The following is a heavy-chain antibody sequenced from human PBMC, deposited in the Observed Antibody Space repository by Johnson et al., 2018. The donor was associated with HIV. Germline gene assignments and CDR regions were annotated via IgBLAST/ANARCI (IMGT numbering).Heavy chain of an antibody. D-gene: IGHD6-19*01. CDR3: TTARNRLWSNSGWTGFWAFDI. Sequence: QVQLVESGGGVVQPGESLGLSCAASGFIFNNYGMHWVRQAPGKGLEWVAFIRYDGSNKYYADSVKGRFTISRDNSKNTLYLQMNSLKTEDTAVYYCTTARNRLWSNSGWTGFWAFDIWGQGTMVTVSS. J-gene: IGHJ3*02. CDR1: GFIFNNYG. CDR2: IRYDGSNK. V-gene: IGHV3-30*02.